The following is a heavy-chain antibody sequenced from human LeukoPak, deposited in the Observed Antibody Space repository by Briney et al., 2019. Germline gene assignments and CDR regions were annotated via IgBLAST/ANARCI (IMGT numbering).Heavy chain of an antibody. Sequence: GASLRLSCAAFGFIFSNYAMSWARQAPGKGLQWVSAIVGSGANTYYADSVKGRFTISRDNPRNTLYLQMNSLRAEDTAVYYCAKWGDYDVLTGYYDPDNWGQGTLVTVSS. D-gene: IGHD3-9*01. CDR1: GFIFSNYA. CDR3: AKWGDYDVLTGYYDPDN. V-gene: IGHV3-23*01. J-gene: IGHJ4*02. CDR2: IVGSGANT.